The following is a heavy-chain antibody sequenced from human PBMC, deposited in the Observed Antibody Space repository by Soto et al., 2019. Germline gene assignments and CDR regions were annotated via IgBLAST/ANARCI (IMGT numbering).Heavy chain of an antibody. D-gene: IGHD3-10*01. CDR2: IYYSGST. V-gene: IGHV4-59*01. CDR1: GGFISSYY. Sequence: SETLSLTCTVSGGFISSYYWSWIRQPPGKGLEWIGYIYYSGSTHYNPSLKSRVTISVDTSKNQFSLKLSSVTAADTALYFCARTYYGPGKVLALSGQGTLVTVSS. J-gene: IGHJ5*02. CDR3: ARTYYGPGKVLAL.